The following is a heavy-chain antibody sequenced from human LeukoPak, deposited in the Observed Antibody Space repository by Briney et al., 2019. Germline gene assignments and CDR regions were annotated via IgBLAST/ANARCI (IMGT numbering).Heavy chain of an antibody. J-gene: IGHJ4*02. CDR2: ARNRGNGYTT. CDR3: ARIMRVDYGTYYFDY. Sequence: GGSLRLSCAAYGFTFSDHYIDWVRQAPGKGLEGVGRARNRGNGYTTQYAASVKGRFTFSRDDSENTVYLQMNSLKTEDTAVYFCARIMRVDYGTYYFDYWGQGTLVTVSS. CDR1: GFTFSDHY. V-gene: IGHV3-72*01. D-gene: IGHD4/OR15-4a*01.